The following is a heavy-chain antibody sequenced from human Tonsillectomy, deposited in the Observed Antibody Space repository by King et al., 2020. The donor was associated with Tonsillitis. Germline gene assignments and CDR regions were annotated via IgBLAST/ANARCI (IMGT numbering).Heavy chain of an antibody. CDR2: IMPFFGTT. Sequence: QLVQSGAEVKKPGSSVKVSCTASGGTFSSNVISWVRQAPGQGLEWMGGIMPFFGTTNYAQKFQGRVTITADESTSTAYMELSSLKSEDTAVFYCARQLFGSSWYPQPAYWGQGTLVTVSS. J-gene: IGHJ4*02. D-gene: IGHD6-13*01. V-gene: IGHV1-69*12. CDR3: ARQLFGSSWYPQPAY. CDR1: GGTFSSNV.